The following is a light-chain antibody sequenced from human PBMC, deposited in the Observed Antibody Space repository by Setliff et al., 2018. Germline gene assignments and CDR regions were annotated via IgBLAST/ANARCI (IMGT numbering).Light chain of an antibody. CDR3: QQFNSSPLT. J-gene: IGKJ4*01. V-gene: IGKV1-13*02. Sequence: AIQLTQSPSSLSASVGDRVTITCRTSQGVNTALAWYQQKPGQPPKLLIYGASHLESGVPTRFSGAGSGTDFTLTISSLQPEDFATYYCQQFNSSPLTFGRGTKVDIK. CDR1: QGVNTA. CDR2: GAS.